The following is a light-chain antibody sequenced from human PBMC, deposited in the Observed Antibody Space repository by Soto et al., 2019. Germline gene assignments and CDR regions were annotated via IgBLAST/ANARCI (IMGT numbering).Light chain of an antibody. CDR1: QAISTW. CDR2: SAA. V-gene: IGKV1D-12*01. Sequence: DIKMTQSPSSVSASVGDRVTITCRASQAISTWLAWYQQNPGKAPKLLIYSAANLQSGVPSRFSGSGSGTDFTLTISSLQPEDFATEYCQQANSFPRTFGQGTKVEIK. CDR3: QQANSFPRT. J-gene: IGKJ1*01.